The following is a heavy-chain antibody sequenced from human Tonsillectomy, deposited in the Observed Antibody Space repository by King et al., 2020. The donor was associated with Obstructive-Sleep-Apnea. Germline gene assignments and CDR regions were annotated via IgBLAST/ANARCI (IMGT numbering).Heavy chain of an antibody. J-gene: IGHJ3*02. CDR3: AINPLLRGGAFDI. V-gene: IGHV3-23*04. CDR2: ISGSGGST. D-gene: IGHD1-26*01. Sequence: VQLVESGGGLVQPGGSLRLSCAASGFTFSSYAMSWVRQAPGKGREWVSAISGSGGSTYYADSVKGRFTISRDNSKNTLYLQMNSLRAEDTAVYYCAINPLLRGGAFDIWGQGTMVTVSS. CDR1: GFTFSSYA.